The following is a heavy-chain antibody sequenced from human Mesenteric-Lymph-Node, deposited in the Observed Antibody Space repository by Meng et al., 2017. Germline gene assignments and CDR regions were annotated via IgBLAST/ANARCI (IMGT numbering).Heavy chain of an antibody. CDR1: GYTFTSYA. J-gene: IGHJ4*02. Sequence: QVPLWQSGAEGKKPGASVKVSCKASGYTFTSYAMNWVRQAPGQRLEWMGWINAGNGNTKYSQKFQGRVTITRDTSASTAYMELSSLRSEDTAVYYCASTWGYYYDSSGFDYWGQGTLVTVSS. CDR2: INAGNGNT. D-gene: IGHD3-22*01. V-gene: IGHV1-3*01. CDR3: ASTWGYYYDSSGFDY.